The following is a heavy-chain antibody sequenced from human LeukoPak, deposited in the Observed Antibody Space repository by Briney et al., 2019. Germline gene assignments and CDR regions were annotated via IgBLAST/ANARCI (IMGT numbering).Heavy chain of an antibody. CDR1: GLTFSDYY. CDR3: ARFGTRWEGDY. V-gene: IGHV3-11*01. Sequence: GGSLRLSCAASGLTFSDYYMSWIRQAPGKGLEWVSYIGSSGGTTYYADSVKGRFTISRDNAKNSLYLQMNSLRAEDTAVYYCARFGTRWEGDYWGQGTLVTVSS. D-gene: IGHD1-26*01. J-gene: IGHJ4*02. CDR2: IGSSGGTT.